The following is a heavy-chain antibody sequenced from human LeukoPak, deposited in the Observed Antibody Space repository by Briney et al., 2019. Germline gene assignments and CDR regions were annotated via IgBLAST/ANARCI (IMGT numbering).Heavy chain of an antibody. V-gene: IGHV3-23*01. D-gene: IGHD3-3*01. CDR1: GFTFSSYA. CDR3: AKDHWIFGVVLSPTFDY. Sequence: PGGSLRLSCAASGFTFSSYAMSWVRQAPGKGREWVSAISGSGGSTYYAGSVKGRFTISRDNSKNTLYLQMNSLRAEDTAVYYCAKDHWIFGVVLSPTFDYWGQGTLVTVSS. CDR2: ISGSGGST. J-gene: IGHJ4*02.